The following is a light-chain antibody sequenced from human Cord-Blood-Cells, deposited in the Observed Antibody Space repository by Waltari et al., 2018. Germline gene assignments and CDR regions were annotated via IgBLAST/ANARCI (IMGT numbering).Light chain of an antibody. CDR3: SSYTSSSTLV. J-gene: IGLJ2*01. CDR1: SIDVGGYNY. V-gene: IGLV2-14*01. CDR2: DVS. Sequence: QSALPQPASVSGSPGQSITISCTGTSIDVGGYNYVSWYQQHPGKAPKLMIYDVSNRPSGVSNRFSGSKSGNTASLTISGLQAEDEADYYCSSYTSSSTLVFGGGTKLTGL.